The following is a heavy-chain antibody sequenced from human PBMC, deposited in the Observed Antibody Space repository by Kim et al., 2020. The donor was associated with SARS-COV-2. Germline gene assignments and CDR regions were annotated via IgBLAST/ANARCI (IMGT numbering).Heavy chain of an antibody. V-gene: IGHV3-48*03. CDR1: GYVFPSYE. CDR3: TREIGWLHQIDH. CDR2: ISSSGETT. J-gene: IGHJ4*02. Sequence: GGSLRLSCEASGYVFPSYEVTWVRQAPGKGLEWISSISSSGETTYYVDSVKGRFTISRDNAKNSLFLQMNNLRAEDTALYFCTREIGWLHQIDHWGQGTL. D-gene: IGHD5-12*01.